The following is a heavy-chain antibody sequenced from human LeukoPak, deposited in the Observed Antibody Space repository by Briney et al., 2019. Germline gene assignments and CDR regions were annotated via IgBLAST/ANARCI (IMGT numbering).Heavy chain of an antibody. D-gene: IGHD4-11*01. CDR3: TKALDYSNYWFDP. CDR2: IGRNSYGGRT. V-gene: IGHV3-49*03. CDR1: GFTFRDYF. J-gene: IGHJ5*02. Sequence: GGSLRLSCTASGFTFRDYFMAWFRQAPGKGLEGVSFIGRNSYGGRTEYAASVRGRFTVSRDDSKSTAYLQMNSLKTEDADLYFCTKALDYSNYWFDPWGQGTLVTVSS.